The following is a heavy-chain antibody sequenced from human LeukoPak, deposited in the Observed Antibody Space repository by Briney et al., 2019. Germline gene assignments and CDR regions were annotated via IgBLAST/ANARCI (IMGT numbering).Heavy chain of an antibody. V-gene: IGHV4-34*01. D-gene: IGHD5-18*01. CDR3: ATRRGYSYGYYPTDY. CDR2: INHSGST. Sequence: SETLSLTCAVYGGSFSGYYWSWIRQPSGKGLEWIGEINHSGSTNYNPSLKSRVTISVDTSKNQFSLKLSSVTAADTAVYYCATRRGYSYGYYPTDYWGQGTLVTVSS. CDR1: GGSFSGYY. J-gene: IGHJ4*02.